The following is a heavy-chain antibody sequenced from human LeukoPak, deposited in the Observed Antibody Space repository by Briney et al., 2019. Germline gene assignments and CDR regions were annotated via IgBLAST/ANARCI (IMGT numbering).Heavy chain of an antibody. CDR3: AASRWYFDV. CDR1: GGSISSSSYY. CDR2: IYYSGST. Sequence: SETLSLTCTVSGGSISSSSYYWGWIRQPPGKGLEWIGSIYYSGSTYYNPSLKSRVTISVDTSKNQFSLKLSSVTAADTAVYYCAASRWYFDVWGLGVVVAVSS. V-gene: IGHV4-39*01. J-gene: IGHJ2*01.